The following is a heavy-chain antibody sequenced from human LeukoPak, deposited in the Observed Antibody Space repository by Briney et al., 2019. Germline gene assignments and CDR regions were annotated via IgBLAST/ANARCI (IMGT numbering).Heavy chain of an antibody. CDR3: ASLGGYYYYYMDV. CDR2: IYYSGST. Sequence: SETLSLTCTVSGGSISSYYWSWIRQPPGKGLEWIGYIYYSGSTNYNPSLKSRVTIPVDTSKNQFSLKLSSVTAADTAVYYCASLGGYYYYYMDVWGKGTTVTVSS. V-gene: IGHV4-59*01. J-gene: IGHJ6*03. CDR1: GGSISSYY. D-gene: IGHD3-16*01.